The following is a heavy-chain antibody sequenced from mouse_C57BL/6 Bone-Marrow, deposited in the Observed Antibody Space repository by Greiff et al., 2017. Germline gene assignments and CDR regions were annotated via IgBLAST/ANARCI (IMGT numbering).Heavy chain of an antibody. Sequence: EVKVVESEGGLVQPGSSMKLSCTASGFAFSDYYMAWVRQVPEKGLEWVAHINYDGSSTYYLDSLKSRFIISRDNAKNILYLQMSSLKSEDTATYYGARIATVVAWYFDVWGKGTTVTVSS. V-gene: IGHV5-16*01. CDR1: GFAFSDYY. D-gene: IGHD1-1*01. CDR3: ARIATVVAWYFDV. J-gene: IGHJ1*03. CDR2: INYDGSST.